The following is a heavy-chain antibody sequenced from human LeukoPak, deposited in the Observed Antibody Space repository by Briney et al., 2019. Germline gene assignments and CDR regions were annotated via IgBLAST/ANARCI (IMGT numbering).Heavy chain of an antibody. Sequence: GGSLRLSCAASGFTFDDYGMGWVRQLPGRGLEWVSVINWNGGVTGYADSVKGRFTISRDNARNSLYLQMNSLRADEDTALYHCARRYYDSSGYTKDAFDVWGQGTMVTVSS. CDR2: INWNGGVT. J-gene: IGHJ3*01. CDR3: ARRYYDSSGYTKDAFDV. V-gene: IGHV3-20*01. D-gene: IGHD3-22*01. CDR1: GFTFDDYG.